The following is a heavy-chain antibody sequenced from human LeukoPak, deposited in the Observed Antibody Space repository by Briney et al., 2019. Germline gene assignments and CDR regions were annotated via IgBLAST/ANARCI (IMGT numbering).Heavy chain of an antibody. V-gene: IGHV3-74*01. CDR3: ARYSSSSGGASHYLDY. J-gene: IGHJ4*02. CDR1: GFTFRSYW. D-gene: IGHD6-6*01. CDR2: ISGDGSMT. Sequence: PGGSLRLSCAVSGFTFRSYWMHWVRQAPGKGLVWVSRISGDGSMTNYADSVKGRFTISRDNAKNTVYLQMNGLRAEDTAVYYCARYSSSSGGASHYLDYWGQGTLVTVSS.